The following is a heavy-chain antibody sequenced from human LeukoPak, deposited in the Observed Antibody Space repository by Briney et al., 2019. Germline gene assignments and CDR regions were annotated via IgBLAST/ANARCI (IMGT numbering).Heavy chain of an antibody. V-gene: IGHV1-69*13. D-gene: IGHD2-15*01. J-gene: IGHJ6*02. CDR2: IIPIFGTT. CDR1: GGIFSNYA. Sequence: ASVKVSCKASGGIFSNYAISWVRQAPGQGLEWMGGIIPIFGTTNYAQKFQGRVTITADESTSTAYMELSSLRSEDTAVYYCARGGLLLDYYYGMDVWGQGTTVTVSS. CDR3: ARGGLLLDYYYGMDV.